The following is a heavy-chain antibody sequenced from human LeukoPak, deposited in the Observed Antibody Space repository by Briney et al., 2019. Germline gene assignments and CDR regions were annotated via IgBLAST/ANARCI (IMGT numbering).Heavy chain of an antibody. D-gene: IGHD1-26*01. CDR2: INQDGSEK. V-gene: IGHV3-7*01. J-gene: IGHJ4*02. CDR1: GFTSSRYY. CDR3: ASAAGWESAY. Sequence: GGSLRLSCAASGFTSSRYYMSWVRQTPEKGLEWVANINQDGSEKNYVDSVKGRFTISRDNAKNSLYLQMNSLRAEDTAVYYCASAAGWESAYWGQGTLVTVSS.